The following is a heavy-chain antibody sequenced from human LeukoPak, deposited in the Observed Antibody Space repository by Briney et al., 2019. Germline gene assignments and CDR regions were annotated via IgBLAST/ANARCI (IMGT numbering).Heavy chain of an antibody. D-gene: IGHD6-13*01. Sequence: PGGSVRLSCAASGFNYSSYAMHWVRQPPGKGLEGVAVISYDGSNKYYADSVKGRFTISRDNSKNTLYLQMNSLRAEDTAVYYCARSPSSISVIRKYYFDYWGQGTLVTVSS. V-gene: IGHV3-30*04. J-gene: IGHJ4*02. CDR1: GFNYSSYA. CDR3: ARSPSSISVIRKYYFDY. CDR2: ISYDGSNK.